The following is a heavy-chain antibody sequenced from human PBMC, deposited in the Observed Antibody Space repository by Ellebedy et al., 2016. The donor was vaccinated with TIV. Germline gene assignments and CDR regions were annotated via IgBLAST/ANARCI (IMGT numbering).Heavy chain of an antibody. CDR2: INPNSGAT. V-gene: IGHV1-2*04. CDR3: ARGQWLVRPLDY. D-gene: IGHD6-19*01. J-gene: IGHJ4*02. Sequence: ASVKVSCKTSGYTFTDYYMHWVRQAPGQGLEWMGWINPNSGATNYAQKFQDWVTMTRDTSISTAYMELSRLRSDDTAVYYCARGQWLVRPLDYWGQGTLVTVSP. CDR1: GYTFTDYY.